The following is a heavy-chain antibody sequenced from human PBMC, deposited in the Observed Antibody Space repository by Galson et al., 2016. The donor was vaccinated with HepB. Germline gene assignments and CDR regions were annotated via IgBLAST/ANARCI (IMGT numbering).Heavy chain of an antibody. CDR2: ISRSGTYI. J-gene: IGHJ4*02. D-gene: IGHD6-13*01. CDR1: GFIINTYS. V-gene: IGHV3-21*01. Sequence: SLRLSCAASGFIINTYSMNWVRQAPGKGLEWVSSISRSGTYILYADSVKGRFTISTDNAKNSLSLQLTSLRAADTAVYYCARLQIGEQQLVRAPFDSWGQGTLVTVSS. CDR3: ARLQIGEQQLVRAPFDS.